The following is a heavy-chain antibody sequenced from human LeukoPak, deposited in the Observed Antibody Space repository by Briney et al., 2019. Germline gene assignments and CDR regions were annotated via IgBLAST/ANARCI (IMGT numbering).Heavy chain of an antibody. CDR3: ARAAMYSSSWYPTNWFDP. D-gene: IGHD6-13*01. J-gene: IGHJ5*02. CDR1: GFTFSSYW. CDR2: IKQDGSEK. V-gene: IGHV3-7*01. Sequence: GGSLRLSCAASGFTFSSYWMSWVRQAPGKGLEWVANIKQDGSEKYYVDSVKGRFTISRDNAKNSPYLQMNSLRAEDTAVYYCARAAMYSSSWYPTNWFDPWGQGTLVTVSS.